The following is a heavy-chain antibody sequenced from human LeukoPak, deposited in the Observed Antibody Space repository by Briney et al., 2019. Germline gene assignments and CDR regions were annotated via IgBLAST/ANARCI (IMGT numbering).Heavy chain of an antibody. V-gene: IGHV5-51*01. Sequence: GESLKISCKGSGYSLTSYWIGWVRQMPGKGLEWMGIIYPGDSDTRYSPSFQGQVTISADKSISTAYLQWSSLKASDTAMYYCARGGVTGYSPYYGMDVWGQGTTVTVSS. D-gene: IGHD3-9*01. CDR2: IYPGDSDT. CDR1: GYSLTSYW. J-gene: IGHJ6*02. CDR3: ARGGVTGYSPYYGMDV.